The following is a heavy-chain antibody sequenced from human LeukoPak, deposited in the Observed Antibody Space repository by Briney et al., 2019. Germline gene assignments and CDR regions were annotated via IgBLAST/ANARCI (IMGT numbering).Heavy chain of an antibody. CDR3: TKRVKYGGTWDHFAD. D-gene: IGHD1-26*01. Sequence: GGSLRLSCAASGFTFDDYRMSWVRQAPGKGLEWVSTVSADGGNTYYADSVKGRFTISRDNSKSTLILQMNSLRVEDTALYYCTKRVKYGGTWDHFADWGQGTLVTVSS. CDR2: VSADGGNT. J-gene: IGHJ4*02. CDR1: GFTFDDYR. V-gene: IGHV3-23*01.